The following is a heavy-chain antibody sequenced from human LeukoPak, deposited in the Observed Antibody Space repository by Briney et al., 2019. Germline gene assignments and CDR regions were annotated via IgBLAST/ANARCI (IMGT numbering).Heavy chain of an antibody. V-gene: IGHV3-23*01. Sequence: PGGSLRLSCAASGFTFSSYAMSWVRQAPGKGLEWVSAISGSGGSTYYADSVKGRFTISRDNAKNSLYLQMNSLRAEDTAVYYCARDPGSGSYYSYWGQGTLVTVSS. CDR3: ARDPGSGSYYSY. D-gene: IGHD3-10*01. CDR2: ISGSGGST. CDR1: GFTFSSYA. J-gene: IGHJ4*02.